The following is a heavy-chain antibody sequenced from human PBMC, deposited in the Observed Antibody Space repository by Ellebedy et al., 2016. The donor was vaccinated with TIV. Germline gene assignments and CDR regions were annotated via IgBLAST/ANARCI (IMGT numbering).Heavy chain of an antibody. CDR1: GLSVSSSGMR. CDR2: IDWDDDT. J-gene: IGHJ3*02. CDR3: ARISRDAFDI. Sequence: SGPTLVKPTQTLTLTCTLSGLSVSSSGMRVSWFRQPPGKALEWLARIDWDDDTSYNTSLKTRLTISKDTSKNQVVLTMTVMEPVDTATYYCARISRDAFDIWGQGTMVIVSS. V-gene: IGHV2-70*04.